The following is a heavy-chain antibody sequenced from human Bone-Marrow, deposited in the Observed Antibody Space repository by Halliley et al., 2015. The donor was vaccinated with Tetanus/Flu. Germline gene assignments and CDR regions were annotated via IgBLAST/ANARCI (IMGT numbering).Heavy chain of an antibody. Sequence: WMGIIYPGDSDVRYSPSFQGQVTISVDKPNNTAYLQWDRLKASDTAMYYCARHPSFSGSYLRDYWGQGTLVTVSS. J-gene: IGHJ4*02. CDR3: ARHPSFSGSYLRDY. D-gene: IGHD1-26*01. V-gene: IGHV5-51*01. CDR2: IYPGDSDV.